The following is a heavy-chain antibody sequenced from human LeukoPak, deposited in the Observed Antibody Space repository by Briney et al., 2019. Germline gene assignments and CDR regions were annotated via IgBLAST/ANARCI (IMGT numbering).Heavy chain of an antibody. V-gene: IGHV1-18*01. J-gene: IGHJ4*02. Sequence: GASVKVSCKTSGYTFTNYDISWVRQAPGQGLEWMGWISAYNGNTNYAQKLQGRVTMTTDTSTSTAYMELRSLRSDDTAVYYCARDSGRYDFWSGYRPLYYFDYWGQGTLVTVSS. D-gene: IGHD3-3*01. CDR2: ISAYNGNT. CDR3: ARDSGRYDFWSGYRPLYYFDY. CDR1: GYTFTNYD.